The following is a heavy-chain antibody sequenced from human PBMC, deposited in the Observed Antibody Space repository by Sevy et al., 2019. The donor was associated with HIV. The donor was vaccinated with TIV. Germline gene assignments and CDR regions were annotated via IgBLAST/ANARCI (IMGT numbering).Heavy chain of an antibody. CDR1: GFIFNSYA. CDR3: AKGYGSGSPPDS. V-gene: IGHV3-23*01. Sequence: GGSLRLSCAASGFIFNSYAMSWVRQAPGKGLEWVSGISGGGGSTYYADSVKGRSSISRDNSRNTVYLEINSLRAEDTAVYFCAKGYGSGSPPDSWGQGTLVTVSS. J-gene: IGHJ4*02. CDR2: ISGGGGST. D-gene: IGHD3-10*01.